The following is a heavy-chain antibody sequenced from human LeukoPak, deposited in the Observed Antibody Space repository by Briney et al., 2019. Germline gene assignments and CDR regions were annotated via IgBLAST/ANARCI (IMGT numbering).Heavy chain of an antibody. D-gene: IGHD3-10*01. CDR2: IYYSGST. CDR1: GGSISSYY. J-gene: IGHJ4*02. V-gene: IGHV4-59*12. CDR3: ATNPYGSGSSNFDY. Sequence: SETLSLTCTVSGGSISSYYWSWIRQPPGKGLEWIGYIYYSGSTNYNPSLKSRVTISVDTSKNQFSLKLSSVTAADTAVYYCATNPYGSGSSNFDYWGQGTLVTVSS.